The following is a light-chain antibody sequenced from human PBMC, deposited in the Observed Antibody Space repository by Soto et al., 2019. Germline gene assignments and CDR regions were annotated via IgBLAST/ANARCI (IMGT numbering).Light chain of an antibody. Sequence: DIQMTQPPSTLSGSVRDRVTITYRASQSISSWLAWYQQKPGKDPKLLIYDASSLESGVPSRFSGSGSGTEFTLTISSLQPDDFATYYCQQYNSYWTFGQGTKWIS. CDR2: DAS. V-gene: IGKV1-5*01. CDR1: QSISSW. J-gene: IGKJ1*01. CDR3: QQYNSYWT.